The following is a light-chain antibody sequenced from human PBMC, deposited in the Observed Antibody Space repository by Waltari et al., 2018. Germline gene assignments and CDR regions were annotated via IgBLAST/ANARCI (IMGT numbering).Light chain of an antibody. CDR3: QHYKRAPWT. V-gene: IGKV1D-16*01. J-gene: IGKJ1*01. Sequence: DIQMTQSPSSLSASVGDKVSITCQASQNINSWLAWYQQKPGKAPKPLISRASNLQSGVPSRFSGSGSGTDFTLTISSLQPEDFGTYYCQHYKRAPWTFGQGTKVEIK. CDR2: RAS. CDR1: QNINSW.